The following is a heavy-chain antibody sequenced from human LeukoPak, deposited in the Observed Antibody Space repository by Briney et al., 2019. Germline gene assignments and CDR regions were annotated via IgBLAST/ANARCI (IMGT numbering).Heavy chain of an antibody. D-gene: IGHD6-13*01. Sequence: PGGSLRLSCAASGFTFSSYWMSWVRQAPGKGLEWVANIKQDGGETYYVDSVKGRFTISRDNTKKSLYLQMNNLRDEDTAVYYCARERVGLYSSSWYYFDYWGQGTLVTVSS. CDR3: ARERVGLYSSSWYYFDY. J-gene: IGHJ4*02. V-gene: IGHV3-7*01. CDR1: GFTFSSYW. CDR2: IKQDGGET.